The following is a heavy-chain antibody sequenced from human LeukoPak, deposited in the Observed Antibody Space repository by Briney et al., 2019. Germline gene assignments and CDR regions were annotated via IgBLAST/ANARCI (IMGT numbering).Heavy chain of an antibody. CDR3: AKARTPCSSPSCHTNYYYFYYMDV. D-gene: IGHD2-2*02. V-gene: IGHV3-30-3*01. CDR1: GFTFSNYA. Sequence: GGSLRLSCAATGFTFSNYAMYWVRQAPGKGLEWVALISYDGSNKYYADSVKGRFTISRDNSKNTLYLQMDSLRTEDTSVYHCAKARTPCSSPSCHTNYYYFYYMDVWGKGTTVTVSS. J-gene: IGHJ6*03. CDR2: ISYDGSNK.